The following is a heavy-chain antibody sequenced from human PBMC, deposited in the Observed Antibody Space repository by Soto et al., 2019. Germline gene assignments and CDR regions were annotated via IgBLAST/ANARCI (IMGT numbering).Heavy chain of an antibody. D-gene: IGHD3-9*01. V-gene: IGHV1-3*01. J-gene: IGHJ6*02. CDR3: ARGRYFDWLLDYYGMDV. CDR2: INAGNGNT. Sequence: ASVKVSCKASGYTFTSYYMHRVRQAPGQGLEWMGWINAGNGNTKYSQKFQGRVTITRDTSASTAYMELSSLRSEDTAVYYCARGRYFDWLLDYYGMDVWGQGTTVTVSS. CDR1: GYTFTSYY.